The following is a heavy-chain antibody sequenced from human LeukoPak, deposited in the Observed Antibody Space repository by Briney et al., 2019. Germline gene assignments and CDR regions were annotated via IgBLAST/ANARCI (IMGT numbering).Heavy chain of an antibody. CDR3: ARGLDYYGSGSYYNWFDP. J-gene: IGHJ5*02. CDR1: GGTFTSYD. Sequence: ASVKVSCKASGGTFTSYDINWVRQATGQGLEWMGWMNPNSGNTGYAQKFQGRVTITRNTSISTAYMELSSLRSEDTAVYYCARGLDYYGSGSYYNWFDPWGQGTLVTVSS. D-gene: IGHD3-10*01. CDR2: MNPNSGNT. V-gene: IGHV1-8*03.